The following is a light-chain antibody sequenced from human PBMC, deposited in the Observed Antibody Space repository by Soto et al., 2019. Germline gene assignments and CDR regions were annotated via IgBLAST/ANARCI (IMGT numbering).Light chain of an antibody. CDR2: AAS. Sequence: DVPMTQSPSSLSASVGDRVTITCRASQSISSYLNWYQQKPGKAPKLLIYAASSLQSGFPSRFPGSGSGTDFTLTISSLQPEDFATYYCQQSYSTPITFGQGTRLEIK. CDR1: QSISSY. V-gene: IGKV1-39*01. CDR3: QQSYSTPIT. J-gene: IGKJ5*01.